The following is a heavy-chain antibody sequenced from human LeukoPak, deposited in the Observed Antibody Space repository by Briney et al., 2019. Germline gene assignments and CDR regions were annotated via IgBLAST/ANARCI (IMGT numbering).Heavy chain of an antibody. CDR3: ARAGGGYCSGGSCRYPVWSNNWFDP. Sequence: SVKVSCKASGGTFSSYAISWVRQAPGQGLEWMGGIIPIFGTANYAQKFQGRVTITADESTSTAYMELSSLRSEDTAVYYCARAGGGYCSGGSCRYPVWSNNWFDPWGQGTLVTVSS. J-gene: IGHJ5*02. CDR1: GGTFSSYA. D-gene: IGHD2-15*01. CDR2: IIPIFGTA. V-gene: IGHV1-69*13.